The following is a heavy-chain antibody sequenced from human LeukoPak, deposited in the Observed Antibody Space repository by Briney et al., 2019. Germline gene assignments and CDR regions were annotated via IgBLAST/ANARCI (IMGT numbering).Heavy chain of an antibody. D-gene: IGHD1-26*01. V-gene: IGHV3-30*02. J-gene: IGHJ4*02. Sequence: GGSLRLSCVASGFTFSSHGMHWVRQAPGKGLECVAFIRYDGSNKYYADSVKGRFTISRDNSKNTLYLQMNSLRAEDTAVYYCAKDFIAMSEWEPLGDWGQGTLVTVSS. CDR2: IRYDGSNK. CDR1: GFTFSSHG. CDR3: AKDFIAMSEWEPLGD.